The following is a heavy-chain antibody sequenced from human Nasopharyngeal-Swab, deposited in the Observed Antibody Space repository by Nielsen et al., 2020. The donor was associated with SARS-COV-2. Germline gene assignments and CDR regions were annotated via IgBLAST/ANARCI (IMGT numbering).Heavy chain of an antibody. V-gene: IGHV3-30*03. CDR2: ISYDGSNK. Sequence: RQPPGKGLEWVAVISYDGSNKYYADSVKGRLTISRDNSKNALYLQMNSLRAEDTAVYYCAASLPYDSSGYYSWGQGTLVTVSS. CDR3: AASLPYDSSGYYS. D-gene: IGHD3-22*01. J-gene: IGHJ4*02.